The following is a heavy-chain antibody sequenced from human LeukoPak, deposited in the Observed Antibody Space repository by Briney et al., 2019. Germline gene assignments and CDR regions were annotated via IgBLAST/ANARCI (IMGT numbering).Heavy chain of an antibody. CDR2: IYSGGSI. CDR3: ARGLYTSSSYNWFDP. CDR1: GFTVSSNY. Sequence: GGSLRLSCAASGFTVSSNYMSWVRQAPGKGLEWVSVIYSGGSIYYADSVKGRFTISRDNSKNTLYLQMNSLRAEDTAVYYCARGLYTSSSYNWFDPWGQGTLVTVSS. V-gene: IGHV3-53*01. D-gene: IGHD1-26*01. J-gene: IGHJ5*02.